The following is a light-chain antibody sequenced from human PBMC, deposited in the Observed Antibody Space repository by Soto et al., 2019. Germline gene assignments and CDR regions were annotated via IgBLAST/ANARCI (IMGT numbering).Light chain of an antibody. J-gene: IGLJ3*02. CDR3: VLYMGSGISV. CDR2: STN. V-gene: IGLV8-61*01. CDR1: SGAVSTTFY. Sequence: QTVVTQEPSFSVSPGGTVTLTCGLTSGAVSTTFYPSWYQQTPGQAPRTLIYSTNTRSSGVPDRFSGSILGNKAAHTIRGAQADDESDYYCVLYMGSGISVFGGGTKVTVL.